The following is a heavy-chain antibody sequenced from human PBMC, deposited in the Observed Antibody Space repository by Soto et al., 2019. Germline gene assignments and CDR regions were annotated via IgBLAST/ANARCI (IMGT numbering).Heavy chain of an antibody. CDR3: ARGGSGEYFQH. J-gene: IGHJ1*01. D-gene: IGHD3-10*01. CDR1: GGTFSSYT. Sequence: QVQLVQSGAEVKKPGSSVKVSCKASGGTFSSYTISWVRQAPGQGLEWMGRIIPILGIANYAQKFQGRVTITAHKSTSTAYMELSSLRSEDTAVYYCARGGSGEYFQHWGQGTLVTVSS. V-gene: IGHV1-69*02. CDR2: IIPILGIA.